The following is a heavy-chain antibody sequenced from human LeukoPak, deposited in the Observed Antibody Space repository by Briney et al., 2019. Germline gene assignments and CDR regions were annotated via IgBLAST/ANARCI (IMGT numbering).Heavy chain of an antibody. CDR2: ISAYNDNT. Sequence: ASVKVSCKASGYTFTGYYMHWVRQAPGQGLEWMGWISAYNDNTNYAQNLQGRVTMNTDTSTSTAYMELRSLTSDDTAVYYCAREYCSGGRCYGPDYWGQGTLVTVSS. V-gene: IGHV1-18*04. CDR1: GYTFTGYY. D-gene: IGHD2-15*01. J-gene: IGHJ4*02. CDR3: AREYCSGGRCYGPDY.